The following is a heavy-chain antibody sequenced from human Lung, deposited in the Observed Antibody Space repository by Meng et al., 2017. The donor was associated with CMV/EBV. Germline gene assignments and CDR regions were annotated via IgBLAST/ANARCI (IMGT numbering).Heavy chain of an antibody. D-gene: IGHD2-8*01. CDR1: GYTLTTYG. Sequence: ASVXVSCKASGYTLTTYGINWVRQALGQGLEWMGWVNPYNGDGGYAQRFQGRVTVTTATSINTAYLELTSLRSDDTAVYYCVRAVHGVEIWGQGTTVTVSS. CDR3: VRAVHGVEI. J-gene: IGHJ6*02. V-gene: IGHV1-8*01. CDR2: VNPYNGDG.